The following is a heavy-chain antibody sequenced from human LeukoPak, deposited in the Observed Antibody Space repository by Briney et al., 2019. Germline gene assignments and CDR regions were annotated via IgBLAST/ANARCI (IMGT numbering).Heavy chain of an antibody. Sequence: SETLSLTCTVSGCSISSYYWSWIGQPPGKGLEWIGFIYYSGSTNYNPALKRRLTISVDTSKHQFSLKLSSVTAADTAVYYCARAYYYDSSGYLDAFDIWGQGTMVTVSS. D-gene: IGHD3-22*01. CDR3: ARAYYYDSSGYLDAFDI. CDR2: IYYSGST. V-gene: IGHV4-59*08. CDR1: GCSISSYY. J-gene: IGHJ3*02.